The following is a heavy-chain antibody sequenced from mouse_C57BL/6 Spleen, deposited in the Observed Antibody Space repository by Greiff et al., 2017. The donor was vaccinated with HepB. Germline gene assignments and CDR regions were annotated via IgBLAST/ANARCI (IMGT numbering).Heavy chain of an antibody. CDR2: INPNNGGT. CDR3: ARWGVTRDY. CDR1: GYTFTDYY. V-gene: IGHV1-26*01. Sequence: EVQLQQSGPELVKPGASVKISCKASGYTFTDYYMNWVKQSHGKSLEWIGDINPNNGGTSYNQKFKGKATLTVDKSSSTAYMELRSLTSEDAAVYYCARWGVTRDYWGQGTTLTVSS. J-gene: IGHJ2*01. D-gene: IGHD2-2*01.